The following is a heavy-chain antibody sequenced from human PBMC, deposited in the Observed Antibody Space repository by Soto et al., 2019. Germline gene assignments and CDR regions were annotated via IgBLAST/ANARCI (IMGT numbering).Heavy chain of an antibody. V-gene: IGHV3-48*01. D-gene: IGHD3-22*01. CDR1: GFTFSRYS. Sequence: EVQLVESGGGLVQPGGSVSLSCAASGFTFSRYSMNWVRQAPGKGLEWVSYISSISSTIYYADSVKGRFTISRDNAKNSRYLQMNSLRAEDTAVYYCARGAYYYDSSGLSYWGQGTLVPVSS. CDR2: ISSISSTI. CDR3: ARGAYYYDSSGLSY. J-gene: IGHJ4*02.